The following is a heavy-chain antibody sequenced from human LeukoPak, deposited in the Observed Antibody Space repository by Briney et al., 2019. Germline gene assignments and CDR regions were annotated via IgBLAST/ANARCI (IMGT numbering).Heavy chain of an antibody. CDR1: GGSISSYY. CDR3: ARGREYDILTGYRNFYYYYYMDV. Sequence: SETLSLTCTVSGGSISSYYWSWIRQPAGKGQERVGSVYISGSTNYNPSLKSRVPMSVHTSKNQYSLKLRSVTAADTAVYYCARGREYDILTGYRNFYYYYYMDVWGKGTTVTVSS. CDR2: VYISGST. D-gene: IGHD3-9*01. J-gene: IGHJ6*03. V-gene: IGHV4-4*07.